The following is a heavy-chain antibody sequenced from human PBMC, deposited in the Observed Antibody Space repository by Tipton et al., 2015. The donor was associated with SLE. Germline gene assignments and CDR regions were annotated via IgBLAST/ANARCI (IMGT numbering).Heavy chain of an antibody. D-gene: IGHD2-15*01. V-gene: IGHV3-64*02. J-gene: IGHJ4*02. Sequence: GSLRLSCAASGFTFNTYPMHWVRQAPGKGLEYVSAITGAGGSTYYGDSVRGRFTISRDNSKNTVYLQVGSLRVEDTAVYYCASGRAATYWGQGTLVIVSS. CDR2: ITGAGGST. CDR1: GFTFNTYP. CDR3: ASGRAATY.